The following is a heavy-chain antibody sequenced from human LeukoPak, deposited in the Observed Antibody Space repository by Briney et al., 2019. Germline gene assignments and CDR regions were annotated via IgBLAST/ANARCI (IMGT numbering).Heavy chain of an antibody. D-gene: IGHD3-9*01. CDR1: GFTFSDYN. V-gene: IGHV3-11*01. CDR3: ARSIGLTGGGVDV. J-gene: IGHJ6*02. Sequence: PGGSLRLSCAASGFTFSDYNMNWVRQAPGKGLEWVSYITDSGNTIHYADSVKGRFTISRDNAKNSLYPQMNSLRAEDTAVYYCARSIGLTGGGVDVWGQGTTVTVSS. CDR2: ITDSGNTI.